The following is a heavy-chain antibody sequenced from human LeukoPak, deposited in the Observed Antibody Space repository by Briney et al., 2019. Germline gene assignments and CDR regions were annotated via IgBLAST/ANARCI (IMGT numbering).Heavy chain of an antibody. D-gene: IGHD5-12*01. Sequence: PGASLKISCKGSGYSFTSYWIGLVRQLPGKGLEWMGIIYPGDSDTRYSPSFQGQVTISADKSISTAYLQWSSLKASDTAMHYCARQRYGGYDGFDYWGQGTLVTVSS. CDR3: ARQRYGGYDGFDY. V-gene: IGHV5-51*01. CDR2: IYPGDSDT. J-gene: IGHJ4*02. CDR1: GYSFTSYW.